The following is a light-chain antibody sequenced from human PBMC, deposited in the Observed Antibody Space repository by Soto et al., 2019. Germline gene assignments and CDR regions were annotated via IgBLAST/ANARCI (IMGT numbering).Light chain of an antibody. V-gene: IGKV3-20*01. J-gene: IGKJ1*01. CDR2: NTF. CDR3: QQYGALPPT. CDR1: QSVVNYQ. Sequence: EVVLTQSPGTLSLSPGERATLSCRTSQSVVNYQLAWYRQKPGQAPRLLIYNTFHKTTGIPDRFSGIGSETDFTLTISRLEPEDFAVYHCQQYGALPPTFGQGTRVEIK.